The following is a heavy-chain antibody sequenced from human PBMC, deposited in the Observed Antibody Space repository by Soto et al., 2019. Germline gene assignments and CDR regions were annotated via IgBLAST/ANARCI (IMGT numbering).Heavy chain of an antibody. J-gene: IGHJ3*02. CDR2: IWYDGSNK. V-gene: IGHV3-33*01. Sequence: GGSLRLSCAASGFTFSSYGMHWVRQAPGKGLEWVAVIWYDGSNKYYADSVKGRFTISRDNSKNTLYLQMNSLRAEDTAVYYCARETDITIFGVVIGLGAFDIWGQGTMVTVSS. CDR1: GFTFSSYG. CDR3: ARETDITIFGVVIGLGAFDI. D-gene: IGHD3-3*01.